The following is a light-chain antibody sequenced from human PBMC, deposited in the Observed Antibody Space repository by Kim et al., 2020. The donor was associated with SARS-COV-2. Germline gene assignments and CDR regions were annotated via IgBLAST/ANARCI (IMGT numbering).Light chain of an antibody. CDR1: SSNVVSNY. Sequence: PGQRVPISSSGSSSNVVSNYVYWYQQLPGTAPKLLIYRNNQRPSGVPHRFSGSNPGNTATLTISGTQAMDEADYYCQAWDSSTRVFGGGTQLTVL. CDR3: QAWDSSTRV. CDR2: RNN. J-gene: IGLJ2*01. V-gene: IGLV1-47*01.